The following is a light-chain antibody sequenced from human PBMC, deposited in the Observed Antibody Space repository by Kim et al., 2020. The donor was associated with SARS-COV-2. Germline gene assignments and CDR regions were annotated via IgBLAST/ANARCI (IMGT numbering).Light chain of an antibody. CDR3: QQSNNFPIT. CDR1: QGIASW. J-gene: IGKJ5*01. V-gene: IGKV1-12*01. CDR2: AAS. Sequence: DVQMTQSPSSVSASVGDRVTITCLASQGIASWLAWYQQKPGKAPKLVVYAASSLPGGVPSRFTGSGSGTDFTLTISNLQPEDSATYYCQQSNNFPITFGQGTRLEIK.